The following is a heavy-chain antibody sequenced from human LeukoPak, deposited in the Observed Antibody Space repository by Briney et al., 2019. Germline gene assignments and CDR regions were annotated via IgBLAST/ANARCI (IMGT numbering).Heavy chain of an antibody. J-gene: IGHJ6*02. Sequence: GGSLRLSCAASGFIFSRYRMHWVRQAPRKGLEWVAVISYDGSNKYYADSVKGRFTISRDNSKNTLYLQMNSLRAEDTAVYYCAKDLPVPAAYYYGMDVWGQGTTVTVSS. CDR1: GFIFSRYR. D-gene: IGHD2-2*01. V-gene: IGHV3-30*18. CDR3: AKDLPVPAAYYYGMDV. CDR2: ISYDGSNK.